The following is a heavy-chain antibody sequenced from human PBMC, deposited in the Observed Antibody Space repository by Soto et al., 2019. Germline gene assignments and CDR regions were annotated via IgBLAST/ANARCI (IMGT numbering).Heavy chain of an antibody. Sequence: SVKVSCKASGGTFSSYAISWVRQAPGQGLEWMGGIIPIFGTANYAQKFQGRVTITADESTSTAYMELSSLRSEDTAVYYCARDPRAYYDSSGYYPSGYYYGMDVWGQGTTVTVSS. D-gene: IGHD3-22*01. CDR3: ARDPRAYYDSSGYYPSGYYYGMDV. CDR1: GGTFSSYA. V-gene: IGHV1-69*13. J-gene: IGHJ6*02. CDR2: IIPIFGTA.